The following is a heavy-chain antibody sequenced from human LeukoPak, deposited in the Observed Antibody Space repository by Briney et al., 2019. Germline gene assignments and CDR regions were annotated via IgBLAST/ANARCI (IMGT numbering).Heavy chain of an antibody. CDR1: GFTSSTYT. V-gene: IGHV3-21*01. Sequence: GGSLRLSCAASGFTSSTYTMNWVRQAPGKGLEWVSSIGSRSSSIYYADSVKGRFTVSRDNARNSLYLQMNSLRAEDTAVYYCARTRDGYNLFDYWGQGTLVTVFS. J-gene: IGHJ4*02. D-gene: IGHD5-24*01. CDR2: IGSRSSSI. CDR3: ARTRDGYNLFDY.